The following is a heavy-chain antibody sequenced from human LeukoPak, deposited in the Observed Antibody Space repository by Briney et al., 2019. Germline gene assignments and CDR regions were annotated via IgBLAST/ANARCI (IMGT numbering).Heavy chain of an antibody. D-gene: IGHD6-13*01. CDR3: ASLTYSSSLPTAY. CDR1: GFTFSSYG. J-gene: IGHJ4*02. V-gene: IGHV3-33*03. Sequence: GGSLRLSCAASGFTFSSYGMHWVRQAPGKGLEWVAVIWYDGSNKYYADSVKGRFTISRDNAKNSLYLQMNSLRAEDTAVYYCASLTYSSSLPTAYWGQGTLVTVSS. CDR2: IWYDGSNK.